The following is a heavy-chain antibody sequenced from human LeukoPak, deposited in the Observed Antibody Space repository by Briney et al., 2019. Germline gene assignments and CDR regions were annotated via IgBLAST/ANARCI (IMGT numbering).Heavy chain of an antibody. CDR3: ARTSERVWWGNFDY. V-gene: IGHV3-33*01. Sequence: PGRSLRLSCAASGFTFSSYGMHWVRQAPGKGLEWVAVIWYDGSNKYYADSVKGRFTISRDNSKNTLYLQMNSLRAEDTAVYYCARTSERVWWGNFDYWGQGTLVTVSS. CDR2: IWYDGSNK. J-gene: IGHJ4*02. CDR1: GFTFSSYG. D-gene: IGHD1-26*01.